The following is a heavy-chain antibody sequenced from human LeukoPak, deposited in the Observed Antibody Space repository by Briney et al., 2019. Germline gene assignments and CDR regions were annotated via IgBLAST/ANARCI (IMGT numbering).Heavy chain of an antibody. D-gene: IGHD6-6*01. Sequence: PGGSLRLSCAASGFTFSSYAMSWVRQAPGKGLEWVSAISGSGGSTYYADSVKGRFTISRDNSKNTLYLQMNSLRAEDTAVYYCARRSSLAVRGYYFDYWGQGTLVTVSS. J-gene: IGHJ4*02. CDR3: ARRSSLAVRGYYFDY. CDR1: GFTFSSYA. V-gene: IGHV3-23*01. CDR2: ISGSGGST.